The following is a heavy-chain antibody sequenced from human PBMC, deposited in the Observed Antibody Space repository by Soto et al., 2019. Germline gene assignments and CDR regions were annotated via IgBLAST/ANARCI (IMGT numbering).Heavy chain of an antibody. CDR2: IIPIFGTA. Sequence: SVKVSCKASGGTFSSYAISWVRQAPGQGLEWMGGIIPIFGTANYAQKFQGRVTITADKSTSTAYMELSSLRSEDTAVYYCARAFQYSSSSVTYYYYGMDVWGQGTTVTASS. CDR1: GGTFSSYA. CDR3: ARAFQYSSSSVTYYYYGMDV. D-gene: IGHD6-6*01. J-gene: IGHJ6*02. V-gene: IGHV1-69*06.